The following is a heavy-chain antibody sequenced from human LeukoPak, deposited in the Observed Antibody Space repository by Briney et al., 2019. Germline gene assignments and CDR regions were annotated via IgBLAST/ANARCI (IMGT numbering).Heavy chain of an antibody. V-gene: IGHV3-74*01. CDR1: GFSFTNYW. CDR3: ARGSTYYDSSGQVPFDY. J-gene: IGHJ4*02. D-gene: IGHD3-22*01. CDR2: INSDGSAT. Sequence: HGGSLRLSCAASGFSFTNYWMHWVRQAPGKGLVWVSHINSDGSATRYADSVKGRFTISRDNGKNTLYLQMNSLRAEDTAVYYCARGSTYYDSSGQVPFDYWGQGTLVTVSS.